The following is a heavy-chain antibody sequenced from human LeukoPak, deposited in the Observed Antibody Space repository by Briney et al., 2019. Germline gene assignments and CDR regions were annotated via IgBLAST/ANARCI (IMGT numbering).Heavy chain of an antibody. J-gene: IGHJ4*02. Sequence: GGSLRLSCAASGFTFSGYWMSWVRQAPGKGLEWLANIKSDGREKYYVDSVKGRFTISRDNAKNSLYLQMNSLRPEDTAVYYCARISRYGLDYWGQGTLVTVST. CDR2: IKSDGREK. CDR1: GFTFSGYW. V-gene: IGHV3-7*04. CDR3: ARISRYGLDY. D-gene: IGHD3-16*01.